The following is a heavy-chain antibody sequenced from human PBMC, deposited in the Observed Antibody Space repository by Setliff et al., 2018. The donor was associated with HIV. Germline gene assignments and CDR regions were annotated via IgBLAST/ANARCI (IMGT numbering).Heavy chain of an antibody. J-gene: IGHJ4*02. D-gene: IGHD2-21*01. CDR1: GGSISRSTHH. CDR2: LSSKGKA. CDR3: AAQDLDLVKYYYMDY. Sequence: SETLSLTCTVSGGSISRSTHHWAWIRQPPGKGLERIGALSSKGKAYYNPSLKSRVAISIDSSKNLFSLRLDSLTAADTAVYYCAAQDLDLVKYYYMDYWGPGALVTVSS. V-gene: IGHV4-39*07.